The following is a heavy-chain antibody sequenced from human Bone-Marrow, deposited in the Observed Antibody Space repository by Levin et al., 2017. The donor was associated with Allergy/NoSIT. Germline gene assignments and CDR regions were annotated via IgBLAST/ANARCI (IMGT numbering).Heavy chain of an antibody. V-gene: IGHV3-53*01. D-gene: IGHD3-10*01. CDR1: GFIVSSNH. Sequence: RASVKVSCAASGFIVSSNHMSWVRQAPGKGLEWVSLIYSGGRGYYADSVRGRFTISRDNSKNTLYLQLNSQRAEDTAVYYCAIYRSGNDSSAFDIWGQGTMVTVSS. J-gene: IGHJ3*02. CDR2: IYSGGRG. CDR3: AIYRSGNDSSAFDI.